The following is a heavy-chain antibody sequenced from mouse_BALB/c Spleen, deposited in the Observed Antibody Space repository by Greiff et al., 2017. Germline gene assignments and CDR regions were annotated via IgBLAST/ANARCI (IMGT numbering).Heavy chain of an antibody. J-gene: IGHJ4*01. V-gene: IGHV1-87*01. D-gene: IGHD2-3*01. CDR1: GYTFTSYW. CDR2: IYPGDGDT. CDR3: ARAIYDGYYLDY. Sequence: QVQLKESGAELARPGASVKLSCKASGYTFTSYWMQWVKQRPGQGLEWIGAIYPGDGDTRYTQKFKGKATLTADKSSSTAYMQLSSLASEDSAVYYCARAIYDGYYLDYWGQGTSVTVSS.